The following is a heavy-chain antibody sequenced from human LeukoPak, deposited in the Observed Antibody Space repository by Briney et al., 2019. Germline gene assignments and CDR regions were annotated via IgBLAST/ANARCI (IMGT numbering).Heavy chain of an antibody. CDR2: ISSDGNSK. D-gene: IGHD3-10*01. CDR1: GFTFTTSG. J-gene: IGHJ4*02. Sequence: GRSLRLSCAASGFTFTTSGMHWVRQAPGKGLEWMALISSDGNSKDYADSVKGRLTISGDNSKNTVSLQMNSLRAEDTAIYYCAKWRRGHYYGSGTELDYWGQGTLVTVSS. CDR3: AKWRRGHYYGSGTELDY. V-gene: IGHV3-30*18.